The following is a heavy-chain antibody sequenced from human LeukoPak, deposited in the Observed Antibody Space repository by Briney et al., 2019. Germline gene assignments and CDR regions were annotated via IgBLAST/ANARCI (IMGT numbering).Heavy chain of an antibody. J-gene: IGHJ3*02. CDR3: ARDDAFDI. CDR2: IKEDGSEK. Sequence: PGGSLRLSCAASGFTFSSYSVSWVRQAPGKGLEWVANIKEDGSEKYYVDSVKGRFTISRDNAKNSLYLQMNSLRAEDTAVYYCARDDAFDIWGQGTMVTVSS. CDR1: GFTFSSYS. V-gene: IGHV3-7*01.